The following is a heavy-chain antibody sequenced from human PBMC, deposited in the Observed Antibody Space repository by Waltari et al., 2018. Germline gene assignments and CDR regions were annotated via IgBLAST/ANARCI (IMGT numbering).Heavy chain of an antibody. D-gene: IGHD2-21*01. CDR1: GFTFSNAW. CDR2: IKSKTDGGTT. Sequence: EVQLVESGGGLVKPGGSLRLSCAASGFTFSNAWMSWVRQAPGKGLEWVGRIKSKTDGGTTDYAAPVKGRFTISRDDSKNTLYLQMNSLKTEDTAVYYCTTGVIRGYYYYYMDVWGKGTTVTVSS. CDR3: TTGVIRGYYYYYMDV. J-gene: IGHJ6*03. V-gene: IGHV3-15*01.